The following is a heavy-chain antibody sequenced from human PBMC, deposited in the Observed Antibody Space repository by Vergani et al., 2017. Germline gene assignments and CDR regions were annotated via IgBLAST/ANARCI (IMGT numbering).Heavy chain of an antibody. D-gene: IGHD2-15*01. CDR1: GYTFTSYA. J-gene: IGHJ6*02. Sequence: QVQLVQSGAEVKKPGASVKVSCKASGYTFTSYAMHWVRQAPGQRLEWMGWINAGNGNTKYSQKFQGRVTMTRDTSASTAYMELSSLRSEDTAVYYCARGDGVVVAADYYGMDVWGQGTTVTVSS. CDR3: ARGDGVVVAADYYGMDV. V-gene: IGHV1-3*01. CDR2: INAGNGNT.